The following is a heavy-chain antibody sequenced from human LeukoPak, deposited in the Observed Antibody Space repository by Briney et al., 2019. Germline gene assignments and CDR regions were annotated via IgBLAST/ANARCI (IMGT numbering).Heavy chain of an antibody. D-gene: IGHD3-22*01. V-gene: IGHV5-51*01. CDR2: IYPGDSDT. Sequence: GESLKISCKGSGYSFTSYWIGWVRQMPGKGLEWMGIIYPGDSDTRYSPSFQGQVTISADKSISTAYLQWSSLEASDTAMYYCARQSYYYDSSGYQTYYFDYWGQGTLVTVSS. CDR1: GYSFTSYW. CDR3: ARQSYYYDSSGYQTYYFDY. J-gene: IGHJ4*02.